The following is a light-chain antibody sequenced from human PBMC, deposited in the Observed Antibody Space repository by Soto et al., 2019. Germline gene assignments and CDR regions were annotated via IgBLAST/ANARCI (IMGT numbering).Light chain of an antibody. CDR1: SGHSRYA. V-gene: IGLV4-69*01. CDR3: QTWDTGVV. CDR2: LNSDGSH. J-gene: IGLJ2*01. Sequence: QSVLTQSPSASASLGASVKLTCTLSSGHSRYAIAWHQQQPEKGPRYLMKLNSDGSHTQGDGIPDRFSGSSSGAERYLTISSLQSEDEADYYCQTWDTGVVFGGGTKLTVL.